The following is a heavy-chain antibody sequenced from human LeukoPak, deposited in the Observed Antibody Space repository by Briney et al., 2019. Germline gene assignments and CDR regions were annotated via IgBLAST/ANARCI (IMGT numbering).Heavy chain of an antibody. V-gene: IGHV4-30-4*08. CDR1: GGSISSGDYY. CDR2: IYYSGTT. Sequence: SETLSLTYTVSGGSISSGDYYWNLIRQPPGKGLEWIGYIYYSGTTYYNPSLQSRVTISVDTSKNQFSLKLTSVTAADTAVYYCARSTIFGYSDYWGQGTLVTVSS. J-gene: IGHJ4*02. CDR3: ARSTIFGYSDY. D-gene: IGHD3-3*01.